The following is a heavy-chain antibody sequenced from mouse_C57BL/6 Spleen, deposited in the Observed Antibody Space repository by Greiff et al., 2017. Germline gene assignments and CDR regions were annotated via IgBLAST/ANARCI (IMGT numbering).Heavy chain of an antibody. Sequence: VKVVESGPGLVAPSQSLSITCTVSGFSLTSYGVHWVRQPPGKGLEWLVVIWSDGSTTYNSALKSRLSISKDNSKSQVFLKMNSLRTDDTAMYYCARRGYGSSYDAMDYWGQGTSVTVSS. CDR1: GFSLTSYG. V-gene: IGHV2-6*03. D-gene: IGHD1-1*01. CDR2: IWSDGST. J-gene: IGHJ4*01. CDR3: ARRGYGSSYDAMDY.